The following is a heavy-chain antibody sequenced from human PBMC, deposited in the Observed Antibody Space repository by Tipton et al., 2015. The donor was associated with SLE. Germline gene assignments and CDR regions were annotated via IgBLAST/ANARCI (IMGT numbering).Heavy chain of an antibody. J-gene: IGHJ3*01. V-gene: IGHV4-39*07. CDR3: ARGPFLIYGVVITRGIAAFDL. CDR1: GDSFTDYGHY. CDR2: VYHSGTS. Sequence: TLSLTCTFSGDSFTDYGHYWGWIRQPPGKGLEWIASVYHSGTSYYNPSLKSRVAMSVDTSKSQFSLRLSSLTAADTALYYCARGPFLIYGVVITRGIAAFDLWSQGTMVTVSS. D-gene: IGHD3-3*01.